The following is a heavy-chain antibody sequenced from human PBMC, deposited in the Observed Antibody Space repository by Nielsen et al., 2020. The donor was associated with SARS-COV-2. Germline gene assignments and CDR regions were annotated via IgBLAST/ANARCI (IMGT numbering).Heavy chain of an antibody. CDR1: GFNFRGYW. D-gene: IGHD4/OR15-4a*01. V-gene: IGHV3-7*01. CDR3: ARVGSYGDPEYLDY. J-gene: IGHJ4*02. Sequence: GGSLRLSCVVSGFNFRGYWMAWVSQAPGKGLEWVGNIKLDGSEKYYVDSVKGRFTISRDNARNTLYLQMNSLRVEDTAVYYCARVGSYGDPEYLDYWGQGALVTVSS. CDR2: IKLDGSEK.